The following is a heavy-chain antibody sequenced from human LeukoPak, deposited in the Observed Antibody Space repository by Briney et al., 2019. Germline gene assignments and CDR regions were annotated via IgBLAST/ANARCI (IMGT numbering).Heavy chain of an antibody. Sequence: PGGSLRLSCAASGFTFSSHGMHWVRQAPGKGLEWVAFVRYDGSNKYYADSVKGRFTISRDNSKNTLYLQMNSLRAEDTAVYYCAKAIQALTVTPYSDYWGQGTLVTVSS. J-gene: IGHJ4*02. CDR3: AKAIQALTVTPYSDY. V-gene: IGHV3-30*02. CDR1: GFTFSSHG. D-gene: IGHD4-17*01. CDR2: VRYDGSNK.